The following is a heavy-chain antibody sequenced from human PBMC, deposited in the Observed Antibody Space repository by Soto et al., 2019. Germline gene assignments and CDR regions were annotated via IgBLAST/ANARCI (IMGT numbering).Heavy chain of an antibody. CDR2: TYYRSKWYY. D-gene: IGHD6-13*01. CDR1: GDSLSLNTAA. J-gene: IGHJ4*02. V-gene: IGHV6-1*01. CDR3: ARGSYTSTWY. Sequence: SQTLSLTCAISGDSLSLNTAAWSWIRQSPSRGLEWLGRTYYRSKWYYDYAASVTSRMTINPDTSKNQFSLQLNSVTPEDTAVYYCARGSYTSTWYWGQGTLVTVSS.